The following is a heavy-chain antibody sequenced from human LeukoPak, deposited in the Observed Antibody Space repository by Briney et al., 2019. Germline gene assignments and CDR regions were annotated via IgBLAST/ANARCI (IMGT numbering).Heavy chain of an antibody. J-gene: IGHJ6*03. D-gene: IGHD3-3*02. Sequence: SETLSLTCTVSGGSISSSSYYWGWIRQPPGKGLEWIGSIYYSGSTNYNPSLKSRVTISVDTSKNQFSLKLSSVTAADTAVYYCAGDVRGSFGRYYYYYMDVWGKGTTVTISS. CDR2: IYYSGST. CDR3: AGDVRGSFGRYYYYYMDV. V-gene: IGHV4-39*01. CDR1: GGSISSSSYY.